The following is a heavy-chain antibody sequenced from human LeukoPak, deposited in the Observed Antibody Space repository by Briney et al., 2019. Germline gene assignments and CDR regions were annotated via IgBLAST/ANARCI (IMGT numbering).Heavy chain of an antibody. CDR1: GFTFSSYS. V-gene: IGHV3-48*04. Sequence: GGSLRLSCAASGFTFSSYSMNWVRQAPGKGLEWVSYISSSSSTIYYADSVKGRFTISRDNAKNSLYLQMNSLRAEDTAVYYCAREWFWTGHLPLNWFDPWGQGTLVTVSS. CDR3: AREWFWTGHLPLNWFDP. D-gene: IGHD3/OR15-3a*01. J-gene: IGHJ5*02. CDR2: ISSSSSTI.